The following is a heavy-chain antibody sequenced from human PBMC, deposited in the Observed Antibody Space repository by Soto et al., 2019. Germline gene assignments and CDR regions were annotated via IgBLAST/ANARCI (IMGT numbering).Heavy chain of an antibody. CDR2: IYYSGST. V-gene: IGHV4-30-4*01. CDR1: GGSISSGDYY. D-gene: IGHD3-22*01. Sequence: QVQLQESGPGLVKPSQTLSLTCTVSGGSISSGDYYWSWIRQPPGKGLEWIGYIYYSGSTYYNPHLKSRVTISVDTSKNQFSLKLSSVTAADTAVYYCAREGGYDSSGYYDFDYWGQGTLVTVSS. CDR3: AREGGYDSSGYYDFDY. J-gene: IGHJ4*02.